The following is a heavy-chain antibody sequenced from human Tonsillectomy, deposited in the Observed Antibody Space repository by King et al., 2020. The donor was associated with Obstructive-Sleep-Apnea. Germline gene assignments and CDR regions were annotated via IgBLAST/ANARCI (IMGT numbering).Heavy chain of an antibody. CDR3: AGEKGYDSSGYLGAFDI. V-gene: IGHV3-30*04. CDR2: ITYDGSNK. D-gene: IGHD3-22*01. Sequence: VQLVESGGGVVQPGRSLRLSCAASGFTFSSYAMYWVRQAPGKGLEWVAVITYDGSNKYYADSVKGRFTISRDNSKKMLYLQMNSLRAEDTAVYYCAGEKGYDSSGYLGAFDIWGQGTMVTVSS. CDR1: GFTFSSYA. J-gene: IGHJ3*02.